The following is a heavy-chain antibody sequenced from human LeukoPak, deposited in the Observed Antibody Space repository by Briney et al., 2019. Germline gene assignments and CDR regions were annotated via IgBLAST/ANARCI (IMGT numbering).Heavy chain of an antibody. V-gene: IGHV3-11*03. CDR2: ISSSSSYT. CDR3: AKRGGSYRYFDY. Sequence: PGGSLRLSCAASGFTFSDYYMSWIRQAPGKGLEWVSYISSSSSYTNYADSVKGRFTISRDNAKNSLYLQMNSLRAEDTAVYYCAKRGGSYRYFDYWGQGTLVTVSS. J-gene: IGHJ4*02. D-gene: IGHD1-26*01. CDR1: GFTFSDYY.